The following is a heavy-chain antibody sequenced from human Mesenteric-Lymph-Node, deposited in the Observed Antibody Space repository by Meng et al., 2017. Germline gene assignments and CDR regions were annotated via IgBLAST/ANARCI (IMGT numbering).Heavy chain of an antibody. J-gene: IGHJ2*01. Sequence: GGSLRLSCAASGLTVSSTYMSWVRQAPGKGLEWVSVIFSGGNTYYADSVKGRFTISRHNSMNTLDLQMNSLRAEDTAVYYCARGAFSSSYLYYFDLWGRGTLVTVSS. CDR1: GLTVSSTY. CDR2: IFSGGNT. V-gene: IGHV3-53*04. CDR3: ARGAFSSSYLYYFDL. D-gene: IGHD3-22*01.